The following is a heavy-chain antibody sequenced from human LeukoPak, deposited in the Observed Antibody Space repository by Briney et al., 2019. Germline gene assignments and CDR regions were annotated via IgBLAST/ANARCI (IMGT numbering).Heavy chain of an antibody. D-gene: IGHD2-15*01. Sequence: ASVKVSCKPSGYTFTGYYMHCVRQAPGQGLEWMGWINPSSGGTNYPQKFQGRVTMTRDTSLSTAYMEVSGLRSDDTAVYYCARGVVAATFYYYMDVWGKGTTVTVSS. CDR2: INPSSGGT. CDR3: ARGVVAATFYYYMDV. V-gene: IGHV1-2*02. J-gene: IGHJ6*03. CDR1: GYTFTGYY.